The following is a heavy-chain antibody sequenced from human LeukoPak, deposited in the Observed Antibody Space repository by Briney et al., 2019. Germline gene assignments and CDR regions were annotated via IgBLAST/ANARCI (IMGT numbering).Heavy chain of an antibody. CDR1: GFTFPNYV. J-gene: IGHJ6*04. D-gene: IGHD3-10*02. V-gene: IGHV3-48*03. CDR3: AELGITMIGGV. CDR2: ISGSGSDT. Sequence: GGSLRLSCAASGFTFPNYVLSSVRQTPGKGLEWVSDISGSGSDTYYADAVNHRFTISRDNAKNSLYLQMNSLRAEDTAVYYCAELGITMIGGVWGKGTTVTISS.